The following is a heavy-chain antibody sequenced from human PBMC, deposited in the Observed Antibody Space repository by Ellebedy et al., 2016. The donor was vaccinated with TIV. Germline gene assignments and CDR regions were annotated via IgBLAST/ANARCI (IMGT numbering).Heavy chain of an antibody. J-gene: IGHJ4*02. CDR2: ISSTGYYI. Sequence: GESLKISCAASGFTFTSYSMNWVRQAQGKGLEWVSSISSTGYYIYYADSLKGRVNISRDDARNSLYLQMDSLRAEDTAVYYCERSGELDSWGQGTLVTVSS. D-gene: IGHD1-26*01. CDR3: ERSGELDS. CDR1: GFTFTSYS. V-gene: IGHV3-21*06.